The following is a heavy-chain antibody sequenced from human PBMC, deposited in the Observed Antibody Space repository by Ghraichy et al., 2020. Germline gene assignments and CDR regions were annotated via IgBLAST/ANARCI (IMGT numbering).Heavy chain of an antibody. CDR2: INHSGST. Sequence: SETLSLTCAVYGGSFSGYYWSWIRQPPGKGLEWIGEINHSGSTNYNPSLKSRVTISVDTSKNQFSLKLSSVTAADTAVYYCARGRRYDFWSGPVYYYYGMDVWGQGTTVTVSS. J-gene: IGHJ6*02. CDR3: ARGRRYDFWSGPVYYYYGMDV. V-gene: IGHV4-34*01. D-gene: IGHD3-3*01. CDR1: GGSFSGYY.